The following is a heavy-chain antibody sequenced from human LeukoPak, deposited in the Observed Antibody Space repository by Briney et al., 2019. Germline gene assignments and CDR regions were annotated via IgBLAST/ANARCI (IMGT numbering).Heavy chain of an antibody. CDR1: GFTFSSYG. CDR2: IRFDGRNK. Sequence: GGSLRLSCGTSGFTFSSYGMHWVRQAPGKGLEWVAFIRFDGRNKYHADSVKGRFTISRDNAKNSLYLQMNSLRAEDTAVYYCARTYYYDSSGYYQGVVDYWGQGTLVTVSS. CDR3: ARTYYYDSSGYYQGVVDY. V-gene: IGHV3-30*02. D-gene: IGHD3-22*01. J-gene: IGHJ4*02.